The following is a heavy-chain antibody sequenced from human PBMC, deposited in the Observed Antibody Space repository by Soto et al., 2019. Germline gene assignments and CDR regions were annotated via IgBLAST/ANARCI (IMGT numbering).Heavy chain of an antibody. J-gene: IGHJ2*01. Sequence: QVQLVESGGGVVQPGRSLRLSCAASGFTYSTFGMHWVRQAPGKGLEWVAVIAADGLAQYYADSVKGRFTISRDNSENTLVLEMNNLGAEDTAVYYCAKEFFSPQAYWFFDLWGRGTLVTVSS. CDR3: AKEFFSPQAYWFFDL. CDR1: GFTYSTFG. CDR2: IAADGLAQ. D-gene: IGHD3-3*01. V-gene: IGHV3-30*18.